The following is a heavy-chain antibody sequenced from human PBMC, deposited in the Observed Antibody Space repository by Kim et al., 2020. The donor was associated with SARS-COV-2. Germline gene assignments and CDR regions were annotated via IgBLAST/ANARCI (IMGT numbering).Heavy chain of an antibody. V-gene: IGHV4-34*01. Sequence: SETLSLTCAVYGGSFSGYYWSWIRQPPGKGLEWIGEINHSGSTNYNPSLKSRVTISVDTSKNQFSLKLSSVTAADTAVYYCARKVDFDYWGQGTLVTGSS. CDR3: ARKVDFDY. CDR2: INHSGST. CDR1: GGSFSGYY. D-gene: IGHD5-12*01. J-gene: IGHJ4*02.